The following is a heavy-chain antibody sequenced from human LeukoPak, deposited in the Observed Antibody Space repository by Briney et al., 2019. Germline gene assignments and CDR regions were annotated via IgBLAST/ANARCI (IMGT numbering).Heavy chain of an antibody. CDR1: GFTFSDYW. V-gene: IGHV3-7*01. CDR3: KSGGAAPGSFDN. J-gene: IGHJ4*02. Sequence: GGSLRLSCAASGFTFSDYWMSWMRQAPGKGLEWVASIKYDGDEEYYVDSVKGRFTISRDNAKSSLYLQLNSLRVEDTAVYYCKSGGAAPGSFDNWGQGTLVTVSP. D-gene: IGHD6-13*01. CDR2: IKYDGDEE.